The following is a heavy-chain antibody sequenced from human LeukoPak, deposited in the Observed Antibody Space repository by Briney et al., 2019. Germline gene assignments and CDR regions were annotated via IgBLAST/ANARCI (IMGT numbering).Heavy chain of an antibody. CDR1: GGSISSGGYS. D-gene: IGHD6-13*01. V-gene: IGHV4-30-2*01. CDR3: ARAPSSSWDHFDY. CDR2: IYHSGST. Sequence: SQTLSLTCTVSGGSISSGGYSWSWIRQPPGEGLEWIGYIYHSGSTYYNPSLKSRVTISVDRSKNQFSLKLSSVTAADTAVYYCARAPSSSWDHFDYWGQGTLVTVSS. J-gene: IGHJ4*02.